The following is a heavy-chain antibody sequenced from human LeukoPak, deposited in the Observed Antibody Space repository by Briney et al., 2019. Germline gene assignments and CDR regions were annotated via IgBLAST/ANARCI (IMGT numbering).Heavy chain of an antibody. Sequence: SETLSLTCTVSGGSLSSYSWSWIRQPAGKGLEWIGRIYTSASTSYNPSLTSRVSMSLDTSKKQISLQLSSVTAADTAVYYCARETLTFPDFWGQGTLVTVSS. CDR1: GGSLSSYS. D-gene: IGHD3-9*01. J-gene: IGHJ4*02. CDR3: ARETLTFPDF. CDR2: IYTSAST. V-gene: IGHV4-4*07.